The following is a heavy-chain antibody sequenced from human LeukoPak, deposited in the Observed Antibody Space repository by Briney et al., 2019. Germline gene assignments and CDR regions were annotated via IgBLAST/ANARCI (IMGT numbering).Heavy chain of an antibody. CDR3: AQDPKY. CDR2: IYYSGST. V-gene: IGHV4-39*07. J-gene: IGHJ4*02. CDR1: GGSIRSSNYY. Sequence: SETLSLTCTVSGGSIRSSNYYWGWIRQPPGKGLEWIGSIYYSGSTYYTPSLRSRVTISVDTSQNQFSLKLTSVTAADTAVYYCAQDPKYWGQGTLVTVSS.